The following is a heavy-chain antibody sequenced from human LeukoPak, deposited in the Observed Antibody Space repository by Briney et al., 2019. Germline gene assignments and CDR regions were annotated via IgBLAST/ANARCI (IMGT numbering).Heavy chain of an antibody. CDR2: IYYSGST. CDR1: GGSISSYY. CDR3: ARVGCSSTSCDYYFDY. Sequence: SETLSLTCTVSGGSISSYYWSWIRQPPGKGLEWIGYIYYSGSTNYNPSLKSRVTISVDTSKNQFSLKLSSVTAADTAVYYCARVGCSSTSCDYYFDYWGQGTLVTVSS. V-gene: IGHV4-59*01. J-gene: IGHJ4*02. D-gene: IGHD2-2*01.